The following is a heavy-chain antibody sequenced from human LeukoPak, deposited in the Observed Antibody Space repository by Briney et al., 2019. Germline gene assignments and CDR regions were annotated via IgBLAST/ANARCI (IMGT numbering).Heavy chain of an antibody. V-gene: IGHV3-30*09. J-gene: IGHJ4*02. D-gene: IGHD3-16*01. CDR3: ARDISGGGLDY. Sequence: SGRSLRLSCAASGFRLSNHAMHWVRQAPGKGLEWVAMISYDVNIKYYGDSAKGRFAVSRDNSKNTLSLQMNSLRPEDTALYYCARDISGGGLDYWGQGTLVTVST. CDR2: ISYDVNIK. CDR1: GFRLSNHA.